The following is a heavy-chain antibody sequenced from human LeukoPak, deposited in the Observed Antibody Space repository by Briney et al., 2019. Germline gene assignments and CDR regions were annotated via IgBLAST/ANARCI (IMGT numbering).Heavy chain of an antibody. CDR2: ISYSGST. D-gene: IGHD3-9*01. Sequence: SETLSLTCTVSGGSISSYYWSGIRQPPGKGLEWIGYISYSGSTNYNPSLKSRVTISVDTSKNQFSLRLSSVTAADTAVYYCAGSSLRYFDWLHYWGQGTLVTVSS. J-gene: IGHJ4*02. V-gene: IGHV4-59*01. CDR3: AGSSLRYFDWLHY. CDR1: GGSISSYY.